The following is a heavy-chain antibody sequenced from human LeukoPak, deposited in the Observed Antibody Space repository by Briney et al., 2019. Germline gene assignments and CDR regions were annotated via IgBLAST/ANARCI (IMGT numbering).Heavy chain of an antibody. Sequence: SVKVSCKASGGTFSSYAISWVRQAPGQGLEWMGGIIPIFGTANYAQKFQGRVTITADESTSTAYMELRSLRSDDTAVYYCARAGPYYYDSSGYYPNFDYWGQGTLVTVSS. V-gene: IGHV1-69*01. CDR3: ARAGPYYYDSSGYYPNFDY. CDR1: GGTFSSYA. J-gene: IGHJ4*02. D-gene: IGHD3-22*01. CDR2: IIPIFGTA.